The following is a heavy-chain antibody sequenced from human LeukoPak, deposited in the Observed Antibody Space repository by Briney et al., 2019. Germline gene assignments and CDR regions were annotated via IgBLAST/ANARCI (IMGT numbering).Heavy chain of an antibody. CDR3: ARDQYCSGGSCYSDYYYYGMDV. J-gene: IGHJ6*02. CDR1: GFTLSSYG. V-gene: IGHV3-33*01. CDR2: IWCDGSNK. D-gene: IGHD2-15*01. Sequence: GGSLRLSCAASGFTLSSYGMHWVREAPGKGLEGVAGIWCDGSNKYYADSVMGRFTISRDNSKNTLYLQMNSLRAEDTAVYYRARDQYCSGGSCYSDYYYYGMDVWGQGTTVTVSS.